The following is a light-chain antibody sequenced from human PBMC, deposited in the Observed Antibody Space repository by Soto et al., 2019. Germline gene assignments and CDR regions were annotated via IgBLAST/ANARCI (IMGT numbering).Light chain of an antibody. CDR3: PAWDDSLSGLV. CDR2: TNN. CDR1: SSNIGSNY. J-gene: IGLJ2*01. Sequence: QSVLTQPPSASGTPGQRVTISCSGSSSNIGSNYVYWYQQLPGTAPKLLIYTNNQRPSGVPDRFSGSKSGTSASLALSGLWSEDEADYYCPAWDDSLSGLVFGGGTKLTVL. V-gene: IGLV1-47*02.